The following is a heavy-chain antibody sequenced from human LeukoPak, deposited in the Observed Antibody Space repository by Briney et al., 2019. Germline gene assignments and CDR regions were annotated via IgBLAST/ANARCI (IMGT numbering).Heavy chain of an antibody. V-gene: IGHV4-61*02. J-gene: IGHJ4*02. CDR2: IYSSGNT. CDR3: ARSFTDNFLFEN. D-gene: IGHD1-1*01. Sequence: SETLSLTCTVSGDSITSGRYYWSWIRQPAGKELEWIGRIYSSGNTDYHPYIVSLKSRVTLSLDTSKSQFFLDLTSVTAADTAVYYCARSFTDNFLFENWGQGTLVTVSS. CDR1: GDSITSGRYY.